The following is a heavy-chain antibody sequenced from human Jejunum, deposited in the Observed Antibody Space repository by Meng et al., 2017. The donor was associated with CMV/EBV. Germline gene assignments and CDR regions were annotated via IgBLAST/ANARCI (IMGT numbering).Heavy chain of an antibody. D-gene: IGHD3-10*01. V-gene: IGHV3-21*06. CDR1: FTFSDDS. J-gene: IGHJ5*02. CDR2: ISSSNFK. Sequence: FTFSDDSMKWVRQSPEKGLEWVSSISSSNFKFYADSVEGRFTISRDNAKNSLYLQMNSLRVEDTGVYYCATKGVEKYYGQGWFDPCGQGTQVTVSS. CDR3: ATKGVEKYYGQGWFDP.